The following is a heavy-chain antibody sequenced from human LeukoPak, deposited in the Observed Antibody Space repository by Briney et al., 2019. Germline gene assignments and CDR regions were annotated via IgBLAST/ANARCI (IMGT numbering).Heavy chain of an antibody. V-gene: IGHV3-33*06. J-gene: IGHJ4*02. CDR1: GFPFSGSG. CDR3: DKDTPATAQPQRGYFES. D-gene: IGHD2-15*01. CDR2: IWYDGSHQ. Sequence: GGSLRLSCAASGFPFSGSGMHWVRQAPGKGLEWVAVIWYDGSHQYYADSVKGRFTISRDNSKNTLDLQMNSLRVEDTAVCAKDKDTPATAQPQRGYFESWGQGTLVTVSS.